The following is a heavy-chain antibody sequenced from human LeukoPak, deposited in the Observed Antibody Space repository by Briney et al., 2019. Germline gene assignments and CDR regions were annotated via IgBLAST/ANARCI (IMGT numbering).Heavy chain of an antibody. Sequence: SETLSLTCAVSGGSISSGGYSWSWIRQPPGKGLEWIGYIYHSGSTYYNPSLKSRVTISVDRSKNQFSLKLSPVTAADTAVYYCARNYYDSSGYYRYFDYWGQGTLVTVSS. CDR2: IYHSGST. V-gene: IGHV4-30-2*01. CDR1: GGSISSGGYS. J-gene: IGHJ4*02. CDR3: ARNYYDSSGYYRYFDY. D-gene: IGHD3-22*01.